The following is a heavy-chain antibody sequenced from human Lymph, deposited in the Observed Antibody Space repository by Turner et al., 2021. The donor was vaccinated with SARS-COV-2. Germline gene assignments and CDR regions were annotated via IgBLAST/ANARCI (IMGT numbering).Heavy chain of an antibody. CDR1: GFTFNIYW. V-gene: IGHV3-74*01. CDR2: INSDGSRT. J-gene: IGHJ6*02. D-gene: IGHD3-16*01. CDR3: AREDPIMITFGGVGGGMDV. Sequence: EVQLVESGGGLVQPGGSLRLSCAASGFTFNIYWLHWVRQAPVKGLVWVSRINSDGSRTSYADSVQGRFTISRDNAKNTLYLQMNCLSAEDTSVYYCAREDPIMITFGGVGGGMDVWGQGTTVTVSS.